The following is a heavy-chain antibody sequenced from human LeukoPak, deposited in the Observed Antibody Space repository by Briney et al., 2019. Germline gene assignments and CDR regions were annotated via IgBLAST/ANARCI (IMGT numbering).Heavy chain of an antibody. D-gene: IGHD3-10*01. J-gene: IGHJ4*02. CDR3: ARNYGSGSYHVDH. CDR1: GFTFSSYA. V-gene: IGHV3-23*01. Sequence: PGGSLRLSCAASGFTFSSYAMSWVRQAPGKGLEWVSAISGSGGSTYYADSLKGRFSISRHISKNTLFLQMSSLRPDDTAVYFCARNYGSGSYHVDHWGQGTLVTVSS. CDR2: ISGSGGST.